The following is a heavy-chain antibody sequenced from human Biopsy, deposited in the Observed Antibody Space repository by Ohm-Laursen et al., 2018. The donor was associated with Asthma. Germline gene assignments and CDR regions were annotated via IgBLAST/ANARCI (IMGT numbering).Heavy chain of an antibody. CDR3: ARAVSSSSYWYFDL. D-gene: IGHD6-6*01. CDR1: GDAMSTSGSY. J-gene: IGHJ2*01. CDR2: IYYSGRT. Sequence: SETLSLTCIVSGDAMSTSGSYWGWIRQSPGKGLEWIGRIYYSGRTYYNPSLESRVTISADTSKNPFSLKVTSVTAADTAVYYCARAVSSSSYWYFDLWGRGDLVTVSS. V-gene: IGHV4-39*02.